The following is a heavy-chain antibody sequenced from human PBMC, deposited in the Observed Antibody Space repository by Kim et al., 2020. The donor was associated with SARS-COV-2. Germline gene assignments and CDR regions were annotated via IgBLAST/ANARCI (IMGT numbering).Heavy chain of an antibody. J-gene: IGHJ4*02. CDR1: GFTFGDYA. V-gene: IGHV3-49*04. D-gene: IGHD2-15*01. CDR2: IRSKAYGGTT. CDR3: TRGYCSGGSCYEEIDY. Sequence: GGSLRLSCTASGFTFGDYAMSWVLQAPGKGLEWVGFIRSKAYGGTTEYAASVKGRFTISRDDSKSIAYLQMNSLKTEDTAVYYCTRGYCSGGSCYEEIDYWGQGALVTVSS.